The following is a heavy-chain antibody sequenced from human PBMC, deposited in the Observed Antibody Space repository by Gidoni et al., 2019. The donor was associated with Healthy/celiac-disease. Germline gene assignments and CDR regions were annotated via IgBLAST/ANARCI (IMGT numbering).Heavy chain of an antibody. J-gene: IGHJ4*02. CDR1: GGTFSSYA. V-gene: IGHV1-69*06. CDR3: ASRGSTTVTTPFDY. Sequence: QVQLVQSGAEVQKPGSSVKVSCKASGGTFSSYAISWVLQAPGQGLEWMGGIIPIFGTANYAQKFQGRVTITADKSTSTAYMELSSLRSEDTAVYYCASRGSTTVTTPFDYWGQGTLVTVSS. CDR2: IIPIFGTA. D-gene: IGHD4-17*01.